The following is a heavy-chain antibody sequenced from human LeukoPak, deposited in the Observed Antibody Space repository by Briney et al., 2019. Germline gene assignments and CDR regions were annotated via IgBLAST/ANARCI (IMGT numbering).Heavy chain of an antibody. Sequence: ASVKVSCKASGYTFTSYDINWVRQATGQGLEWMGWMNPNSGNTGYAQKFQGRVTMTRNTSISTAYMELSSLRSEDTAVYYCARGKKVRGYNWFDPWGQGTLVTVSS. D-gene: IGHD3-16*01. CDR3: ARGKKVRGYNWFDP. CDR1: GYTFTSYD. CDR2: MNPNSGNT. V-gene: IGHV1-8*01. J-gene: IGHJ5*02.